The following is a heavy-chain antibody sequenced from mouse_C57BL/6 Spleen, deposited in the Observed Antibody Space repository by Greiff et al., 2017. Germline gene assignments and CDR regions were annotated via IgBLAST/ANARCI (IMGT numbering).Heavy chain of an antibody. Sequence: QVQLQQSGPELVKPGASVKISCKASGYAFSSSWMNWVKQRPGKGLEWIGRLYPGDGDTNYNGKFKGKATLTADKSSSTAYMQLSSLTSEDSAVYFCARGSSYWYFDVWGTGTTVTVSS. J-gene: IGHJ1*03. V-gene: IGHV1-82*01. CDR1: GYAFSSSW. CDR3: ARGSSYWYFDV. CDR2: LYPGDGDT.